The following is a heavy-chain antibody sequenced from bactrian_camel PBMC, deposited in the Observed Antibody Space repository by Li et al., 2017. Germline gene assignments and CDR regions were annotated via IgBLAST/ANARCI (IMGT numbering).Heavy chain of an antibody. V-gene: IGHV3S53*01. CDR1: GYTYSSIC. J-gene: IGHJ4*01. D-gene: IGHD5*01. CDR2: IDLDSYT. Sequence: VQLVESGGGSVQPGGSLRLSCAASGYTYSSICMGWYRQAPGNECELLSTIDLDSYTYVADSVKGRFTASRDNTKNVLYLEMNNLQPEDTAMYYCAARQPCRVWLGYEDPGEYNIWGQGTQVTVS. CDR3: AARQPCRVWLGYEDPGEYNI.